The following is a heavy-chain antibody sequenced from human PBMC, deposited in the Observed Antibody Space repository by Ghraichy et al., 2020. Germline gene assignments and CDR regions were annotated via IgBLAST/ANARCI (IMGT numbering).Heavy chain of an antibody. J-gene: IGHJ6*02. CDR3: ARRWFGNFYYYGMDV. CDR2: ISAYNGNT. Sequence: ASVKVSCKASGYTFTNYGISWVRQAPGQGLEWMGWISAYNGNTKYVQKFQGRVTMTTDTSTRTAYMELRSLRSDDTAVYYCARRWFGNFYYYGMDVWGQGTTVTVSS. CDR1: GYTFTNYG. V-gene: IGHV1-18*04. D-gene: IGHD3-10*01.